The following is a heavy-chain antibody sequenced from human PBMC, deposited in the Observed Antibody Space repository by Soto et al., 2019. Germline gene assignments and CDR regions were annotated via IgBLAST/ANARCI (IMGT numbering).Heavy chain of an antibody. CDR2: ISYSGRT. CDR1: GASIITDNYF. V-gene: IGHV4-39*01. J-gene: IGHJ4*02. Sequence: SETLSLTCTVSGASIITDNYFWVWIRQSPRRGVELIGSISYSGRTYDNPSLQSRVTISIDASKNQFSLKLTSVTTADTAVYCCARXRASDYGGNHHPYYFDRWGQGALVTVSS. CDR3: ARXRASDYGGNHHPYYFDR. D-gene: IGHD4-17*01.